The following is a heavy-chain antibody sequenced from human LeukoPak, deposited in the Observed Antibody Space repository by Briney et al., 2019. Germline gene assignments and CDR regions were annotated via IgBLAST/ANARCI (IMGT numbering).Heavy chain of an antibody. CDR2: INHSGST. CDR1: GGSFSGYY. V-gene: IGHV4-34*01. J-gene: IGHJ4*02. CDR3: SRSGRDGYNLKY. Sequence: SETLSLTCAVYGGSFSGYYWSWIRQPPGKGLEWIGEINHSGSTNYNPSLKSRVTISVDTSKNQFSLKLSSVTAADTAVYYCSRSGRDGYNLKYWGQGTLVTVSS. D-gene: IGHD5-24*01.